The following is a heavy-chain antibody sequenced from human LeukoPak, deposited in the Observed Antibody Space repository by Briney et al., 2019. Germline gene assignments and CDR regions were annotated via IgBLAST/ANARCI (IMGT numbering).Heavy chain of an antibody. CDR1: GGTFSSYA. J-gene: IGHJ4*02. Sequence: VASVKVSCKASGGTFSSYAISWVRQAPGQGLEWMGRIIPILGIANDAQKFQGRVTITADKSTSSAYMELSSLRSEDTAVYYCARFLGYFDYWGQGTLVTVSS. D-gene: IGHD7-27*01. CDR2: IIPILGIA. CDR3: ARFLGYFDY. V-gene: IGHV1-69*04.